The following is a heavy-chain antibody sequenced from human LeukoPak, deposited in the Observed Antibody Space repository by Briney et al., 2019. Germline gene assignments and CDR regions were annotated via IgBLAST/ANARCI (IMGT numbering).Heavy chain of an antibody. V-gene: IGHV4-34*01. CDR1: GGSFSGYY. D-gene: IGHD6-13*01. J-gene: IGHJ4*02. Sequence: PSETLSLTCAVYGGSFSGYYWSWIRQPPGKGLEWIGEINHSGSTNYNPSLKSRVTISVDTSKNRFSLKLSSVTAADTAVYYCARRGSSSWFIPFDYWGQGTLVTVSS. CDR2: INHSGST. CDR3: ARRGSSSWFIPFDY.